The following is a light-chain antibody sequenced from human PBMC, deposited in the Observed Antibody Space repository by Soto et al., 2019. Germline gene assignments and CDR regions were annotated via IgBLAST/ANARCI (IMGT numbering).Light chain of an antibody. CDR3: CSYAGGGTYV. V-gene: IGLV2-23*01. CDR2: EGT. J-gene: IGLJ1*01. CDR1: SSDVGHYNL. Sequence: QSALTQPASVSGSPGQSITISCTGTSSDVGHYNLVSWYQQHPGKAPKLMMYEGTERPSGVSNRFSGSKSGNTASLTISGLQAEDEADYYCCSYAGGGTYVFGTGTKLTVL.